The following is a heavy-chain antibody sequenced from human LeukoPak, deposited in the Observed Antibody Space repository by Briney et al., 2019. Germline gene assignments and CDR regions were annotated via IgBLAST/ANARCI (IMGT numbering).Heavy chain of an antibody. J-gene: IGHJ5*02. V-gene: IGHV3-30*02. CDR3: AKDLYYYDSSGPLSP. CDR1: AFSFNGYT. Sequence: GGSLRLSCAASAFSFNGYTWHWVRQAPGKGLDWVAFIRFDGSNKYYADSVKGRFTISRDNSKNTLYLQMNSLRAEDTAVYYCAKDLYYYDSSGPLSPWGQGTLVTVSS. D-gene: IGHD3-22*01. CDR2: IRFDGSNK.